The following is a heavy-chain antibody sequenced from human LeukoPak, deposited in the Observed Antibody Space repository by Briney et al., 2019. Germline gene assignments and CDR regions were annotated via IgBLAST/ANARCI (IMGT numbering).Heavy chain of an antibody. CDR1: GFTFSSYA. Sequence: GRSLRLSCAASGFTFSSYAMHWVRQAPGKGLEGVAVISYDGSNKYYADSVKGRFTISRDNSKNTLYLQMNSLRAEDTAVYYCVFVYDSSGYYFDYWGQGTLVTVSS. D-gene: IGHD3-22*01. CDR3: VFVYDSSGYYFDY. V-gene: IGHV3-30*04. CDR2: ISYDGSNK. J-gene: IGHJ4*02.